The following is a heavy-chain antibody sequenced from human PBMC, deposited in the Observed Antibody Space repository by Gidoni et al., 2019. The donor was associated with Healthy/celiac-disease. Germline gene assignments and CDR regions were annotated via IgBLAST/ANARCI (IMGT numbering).Heavy chain of an antibody. V-gene: IGHV3-11*01. CDR1: GFTCSDYY. J-gene: IGHJ4*02. D-gene: IGHD2-21*02. CDR3: AMALPGGDLSFDY. CDR2: ISSSGSTI. Sequence: HVQLVESGGGLVKPGGSLRRSCVASGFTCSDYYMRWIRQAPGKGLEWVSYISSSGSTIYYAYYVKGRFTISRDNAKNSLYLQMNSLRAEDTAVYYCAMALPGGDLSFDYWGQGTLVTVSS.